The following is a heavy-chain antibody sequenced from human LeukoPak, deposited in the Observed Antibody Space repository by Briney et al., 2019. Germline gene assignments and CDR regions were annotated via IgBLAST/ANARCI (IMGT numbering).Heavy chain of an antibody. CDR3: ARAPPYYDILTGYSRNNWFDP. CDR1: GGTVRSYA. J-gene: IGHJ5*02. D-gene: IGHD3-9*01. CDR2: IIPIFGTA. V-gene: IGHV1-69*06. Sequence: SVKVSCKASGGTVRSYAISWVRQAPGQGLEWMGGIIPIFGTANYAQKSQGRVTITADKSTSTAYMEMSSLRSEDTAVYYCARAPPYYDILTGYSRNNWFDPWGQGTLVTVSS.